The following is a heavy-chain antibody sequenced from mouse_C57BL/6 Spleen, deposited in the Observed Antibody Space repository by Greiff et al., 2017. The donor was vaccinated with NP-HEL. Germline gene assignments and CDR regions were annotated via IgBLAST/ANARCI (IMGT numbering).Heavy chain of an antibody. CDR3: ARGGYDYLDY. Sequence: EVKLVESGGGLVKPGGSLKLSCAASGFTFSDYGMHWVRQAPEKGLEWVAYISSGSSTIYYAATVKGRFTISRDNAKNTLFLQMTSLRSEDTAMYYCARGGYDYLDYWGQGTTLTVSS. V-gene: IGHV5-17*01. CDR1: GFTFSDYG. J-gene: IGHJ2*01. D-gene: IGHD2-3*01. CDR2: ISSGSSTI.